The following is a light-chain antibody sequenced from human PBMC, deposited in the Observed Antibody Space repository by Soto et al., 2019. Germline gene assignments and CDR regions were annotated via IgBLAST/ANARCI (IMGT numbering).Light chain of an antibody. CDR1: SSDVGGYNY. J-gene: IGLJ1*01. V-gene: IGLV2-14*03. Sequence: LTQPASVSGSPGQSITISCTGTSSDVGGYNYVSWYQQHPDKAPRLMIYDVSNRPSGVSDRFSGSKSGDTASLTISGLQAEDEADYYCTSFTSRHTYVFGTGTKVT. CDR2: DVS. CDR3: TSFTSRHTYV.